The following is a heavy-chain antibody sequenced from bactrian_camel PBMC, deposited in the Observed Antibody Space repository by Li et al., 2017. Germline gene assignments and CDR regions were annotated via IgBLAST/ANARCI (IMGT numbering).Heavy chain of an antibody. Sequence: VQLVESGGGSVQAGGSLRLSCAASGYTYSSGCMGWFRQAPGQTREWVAAIDQNGVATYADSVKDRFTISKDIAKNTLDLQMNSLKPDDTAMYYCGADDWCDGLAAANIEEWGQGTQVTVS. CDR2: IDQNGVA. CDR1: GYTYSSGC. D-gene: IGHD4*01. V-gene: IGHV3S53*01. J-gene: IGHJ4*01. CDR3: GADDWCDGLAAANIEE.